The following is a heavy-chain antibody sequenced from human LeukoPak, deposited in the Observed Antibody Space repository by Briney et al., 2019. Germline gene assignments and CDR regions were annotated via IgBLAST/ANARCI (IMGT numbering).Heavy chain of an antibody. J-gene: IGHJ6*04. CDR3: AELGITMIGGV. V-gene: IGHV3-21*01. Sequence: GSLRLSCAASGFTFSHYTMNWVRQAPGKGLEWVSSITSSSSYIYYADSLKGRFTISRDNAKNSLYLQMNSLRAEDTAVYYCAELGITMIGGVWGKGTTVTISS. CDR2: ITSSSSYI. CDR1: GFTFSHYT. D-gene: IGHD3-10*02.